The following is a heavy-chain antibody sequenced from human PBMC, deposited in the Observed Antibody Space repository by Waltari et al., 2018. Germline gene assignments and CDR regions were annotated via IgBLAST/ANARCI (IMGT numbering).Heavy chain of an antibody. CDR3: ARDGSSPFDP. Sequence: QVQLVQSGAEVKKPGSSVKVSCKASGGTFSSYAISWVRQAPGQGLEWMGRIIPIFGTANYAQKFQGRVTMTRDTSISTAYMELSRLRSDDTAVYYCARDGSSPFDPWGQGTLVTVSS. V-gene: IGHV1-69*05. D-gene: IGHD6-6*01. CDR2: IIPIFGTA. CDR1: GGTFSSYA. J-gene: IGHJ5*02.